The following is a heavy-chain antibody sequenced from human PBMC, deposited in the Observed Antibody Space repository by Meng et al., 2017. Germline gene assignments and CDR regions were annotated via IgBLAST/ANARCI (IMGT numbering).Heavy chain of an antibody. CDR3: ASGTYYYDSSGYYYVGKLDY. CDR2: ISSSGSTI. V-gene: IGHV3-11*04. D-gene: IGHD3-22*01. Sequence: GESLKISCAASGFTFSDYYMNWIRQAPGKGLEWVSYISSSGSTIYYADSVKGRFTISRDNAKNSLYLQMNSLRAEDTAVYYCASGTYYYDSSGYYYVGKLDYWGQGTLVTVSS. CDR1: GFTFSDYY. J-gene: IGHJ4*02.